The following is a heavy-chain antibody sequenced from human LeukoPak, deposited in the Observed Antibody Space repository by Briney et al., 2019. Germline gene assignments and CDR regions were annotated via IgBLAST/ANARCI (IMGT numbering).Heavy chain of an antibody. J-gene: IGHJ4*02. CDR3: ARATYSSGWYFAY. V-gene: IGHV7-4-1*02. CDR2: INTNTGNP. Sequence: GASVKVSCKASGYTFTSYGISWVRQAPGQGLEWMGWINTNTGNPTYAQGFTGRFVFSLDTSVSTAYLQISSLKAEDTAVYYCARATYSSGWYFAYWGQGTLVTVSS. CDR1: GYTFTSYG. D-gene: IGHD6-19*01.